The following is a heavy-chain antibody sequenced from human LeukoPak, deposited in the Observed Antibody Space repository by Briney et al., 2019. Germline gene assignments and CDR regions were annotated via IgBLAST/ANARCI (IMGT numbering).Heavy chain of an antibody. CDR2: ISIDGGDT. CDR3: ARVLRDISGYYDY. J-gene: IGHJ4*02. Sequence: PGGSLRLSCAASGFSFSSYAMHWVRQAPGKGLEYVSAISIDGGDTFYASSVKGRLTISRDNSRSTLYLQMGSLRAEDMAVYYCARVLRDISGYYDYWGQGTLVTVSS. V-gene: IGHV3-64*01. CDR1: GFSFSSYA. D-gene: IGHD3-22*01.